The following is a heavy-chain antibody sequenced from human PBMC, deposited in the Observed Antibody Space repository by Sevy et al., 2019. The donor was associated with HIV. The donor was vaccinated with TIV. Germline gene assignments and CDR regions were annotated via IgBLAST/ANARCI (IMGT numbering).Heavy chain of an antibody. CDR3: AREGCTQPHDY. CDR1: GFTFAKYS. D-gene: IGHD2-8*01. V-gene: IGHV3-23*01. J-gene: IGHJ4*02. Sequence: GSLRLSCAASGFTFAKYSMSWVRQAPGKGLEWVSTFSFGCGRINYADSVKGRFTISRDDSKNTLFLQMNSLRAEDTATYFCAREGCTQPHDYWGQGTLVPVSS. CDR2: FSFGCGRI.